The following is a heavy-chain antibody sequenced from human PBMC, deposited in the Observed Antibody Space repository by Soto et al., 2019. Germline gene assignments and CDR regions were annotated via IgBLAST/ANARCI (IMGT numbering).Heavy chain of an antibody. Sequence: GGSLRLSCAASGFTFISYEMNWGRQAPGKGLEWVSYISSSGSTIYYADSVKGRFTISRDNAKNSLYLQMNSLRAEDTAVYYCARATADLQGAFDIWGQGTMVTVSS. CDR1: GFTFISYE. J-gene: IGHJ3*02. CDR3: ARATADLQGAFDI. CDR2: ISSSGSTI. V-gene: IGHV3-48*03. D-gene: IGHD4-4*01.